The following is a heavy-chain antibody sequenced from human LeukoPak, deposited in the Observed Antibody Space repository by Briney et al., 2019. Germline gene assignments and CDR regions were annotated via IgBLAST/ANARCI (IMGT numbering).Heavy chain of an antibody. V-gene: IGHV1-18*01. CDR1: GFAFKGYG. CDR3: TRPGYLRSRHFDN. Sequence: ASVKVSCKTSGFAFKGYGISWVRQAPGQGLEWMGWISPYNGNTNYAQRFEGRVTMTTDTSTTTAYMELKSLRADDTAVYYCTRPGYLRSRHFDNWGQGTLVIVSS. D-gene: IGHD6-13*01. J-gene: IGHJ4*02. CDR2: ISPYNGNT.